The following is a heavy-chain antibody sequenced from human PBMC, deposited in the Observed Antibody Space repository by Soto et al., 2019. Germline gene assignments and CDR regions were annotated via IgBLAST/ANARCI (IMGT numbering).Heavy chain of an antibody. CDR1: GYTFTSYD. V-gene: IGHV1-8*01. CDR3: ARGSRPPHGDYNYYYYMDV. D-gene: IGHD4-17*01. CDR2: MNPNGGNT. J-gene: IGHJ6*03. Sequence: QVPLVQSGAEVKKPGASVKVSCKASGYTFTSYDINWVRQATGQGLEWMGWMNPNGGNTGYAQKFQGRVTMTRNTSISTAYMELSSLRSEDTAVYYCARGSRPPHGDYNYYYYMDVWGKGTTVTVSS.